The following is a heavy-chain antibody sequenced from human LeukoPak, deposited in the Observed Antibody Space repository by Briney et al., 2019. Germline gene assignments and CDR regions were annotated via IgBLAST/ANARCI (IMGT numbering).Heavy chain of an antibody. CDR3: SREAYCDSTSCHQDL. Sequence: GASVKVSCKASGYTFTDYFVQWFRQAPGQGLQWLALIYPKNGETSYAQNFQDRVTVTRDTSISTTYMEVSRLRYDDTAVYYCSREAYCDSTSCHQDLWGQGTLVSVSS. V-gene: IGHV1-2*02. D-gene: IGHD2-2*01. CDR1: GYTFTDYF. CDR2: IYPKNGET. J-gene: IGHJ5*02.